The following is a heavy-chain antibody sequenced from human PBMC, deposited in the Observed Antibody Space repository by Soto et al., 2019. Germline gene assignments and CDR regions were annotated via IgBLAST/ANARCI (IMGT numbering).Heavy chain of an antibody. CDR1: GFTFSGYN. Sequence: GGSLRLSCAASGFTFSGYNMSWIRQAPGKGLEWVSYISSSCSTIYYADSVKGRFTISRDNAKNSLYLQMNSLRAEDTAVYYCARMVPYDYIWGSYQAMDVWGKGAMVTVSS. CDR2: ISSSCSTI. CDR3: ARMVPYDYIWGSYQAMDV. J-gene: IGHJ6*03. V-gene: IGHV3-11*01. D-gene: IGHD3-16*02.